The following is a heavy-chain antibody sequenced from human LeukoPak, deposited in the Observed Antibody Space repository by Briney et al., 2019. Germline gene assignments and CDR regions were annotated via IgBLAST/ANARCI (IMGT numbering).Heavy chain of an antibody. CDR1: GFTFSSYG. J-gene: IGHJ4*02. CDR2: ISYDGSNK. Sequence: GRSLRLSCAASGFTFSSYGMHWVRQAPGKGLEWVAVISYDGSNKYYADSVKGRFTISRDNSKNTLYLQMNSLRAEDTAVYYCAKAYGAGSYLDYWGQGTLVIVSS. CDR3: AKAYGAGSYLDY. V-gene: IGHV3-30*18. D-gene: IGHD3-10*01.